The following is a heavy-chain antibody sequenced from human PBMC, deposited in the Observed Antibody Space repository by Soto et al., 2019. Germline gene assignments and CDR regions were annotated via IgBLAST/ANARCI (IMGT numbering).Heavy chain of an antibody. CDR1: GGSFSDYY. V-gene: IGHV4-34*01. D-gene: IGHD3-10*01. CDR2: INHSGST. Sequence: QVRLQQWGAGLLKPSETLPLTCAVYGGSFSDYYWSWVRQPPGKGLEWIGEINHSGSTNYNPSLKSRATISVDTSENPFSLKLNSVTAADTAVYYCAREVPSRYFDLWGRGTPVTVSS. CDR3: AREVPSRYFDL. J-gene: IGHJ2*01.